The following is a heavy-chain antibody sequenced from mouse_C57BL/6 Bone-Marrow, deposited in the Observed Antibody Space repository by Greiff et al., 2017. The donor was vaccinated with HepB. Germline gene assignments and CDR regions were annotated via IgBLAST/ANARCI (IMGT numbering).Heavy chain of an antibody. Sequence: EVMLVESEGGLVQPGSSMKLSCTASGFTFSDYYMAWVRQVPEKGLEWVANINYDGSSTYYLDSLKSRFIISRDNAKNILYLQMSSLKSEDTATYYCARDSPITTVVYWYFDVWCTGTTVTVSS. V-gene: IGHV5-16*01. D-gene: IGHD1-1*01. CDR1: GFTFSDYY. CDR2: INYDGSST. CDR3: ARDSPITTVVYWYFDV. J-gene: IGHJ1*03.